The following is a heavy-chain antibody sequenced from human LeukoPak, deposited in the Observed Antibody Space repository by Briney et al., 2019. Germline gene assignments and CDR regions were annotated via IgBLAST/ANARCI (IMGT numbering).Heavy chain of an antibody. CDR3: AKGGAAAGKGYFDY. V-gene: IGHV3-23*01. CDR2: ISGSGGST. D-gene: IGHD6-13*01. J-gene: IGHJ4*02. CDR1: GFTFSSYA. Sequence: GGSLRLSCAASGFTFSSYAMTWVRQAPGKGLEWDSVISGSGGSTNYADSVKGRFTISRDKSKNTLYLQMNSLRAEDTAVYYCAKGGAAAGKGYFDYWGQGTLVTVSS.